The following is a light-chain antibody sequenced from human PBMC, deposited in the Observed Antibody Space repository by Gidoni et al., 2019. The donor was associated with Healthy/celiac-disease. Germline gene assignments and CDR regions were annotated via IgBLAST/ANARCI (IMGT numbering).Light chain of an antibody. V-gene: IGKV3-11*01. CDR3: QQRSNWPLT. J-gene: IGKJ4*01. Sequence: EIVLTQSPATLSLSPGERATLSCRASQSVSSYFAWYQQKPGPAPRLLIYDASNRATGIPARFSGSGSGTVFTLTISSLEPEDFAVYYCQQRSNWPLTFXGXTKVEIK. CDR2: DAS. CDR1: QSVSSY.